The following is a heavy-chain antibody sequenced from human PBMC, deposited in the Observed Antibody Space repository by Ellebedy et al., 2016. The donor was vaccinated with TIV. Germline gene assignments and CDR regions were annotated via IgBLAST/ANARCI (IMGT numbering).Heavy chain of an antibody. V-gene: IGHV3-9*01. J-gene: IGHJ4*02. CDR2: ISWNSDSI. Sequence: SLKISCAASGFTFGDYVMHWVRQSPGRGLEWVSGISWNSDSIGYADSVKGRFTISRDNAKNSLYLQMNSQRSEDSALYYCTKDFVHFDWLYAFEFWGQGTLVAVSA. CDR3: TKDFVHFDWLYAFEF. D-gene: IGHD3-9*01. CDR1: GFTFGDYV.